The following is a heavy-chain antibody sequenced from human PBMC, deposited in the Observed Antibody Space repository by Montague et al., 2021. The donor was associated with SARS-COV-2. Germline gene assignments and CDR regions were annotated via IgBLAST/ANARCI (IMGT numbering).Heavy chain of an antibody. CDR3: ARLESTRGVIIRGAFHI. J-gene: IGHJ3*02. Sequence: SETLSLTSTVSGDSINNSRYYWGWIRQPAGKGLEWIGTIDYSGSAYYXPSLKSRVTISVDTSKDQFSLKLNSVTATDTAVYYCARLESTRGVIIRGAFHIWGQGTKVTVSS. CDR1: GDSINNSRYY. V-gene: IGHV4-39*01. CDR2: IDYSGSA. D-gene: IGHD3-10*01.